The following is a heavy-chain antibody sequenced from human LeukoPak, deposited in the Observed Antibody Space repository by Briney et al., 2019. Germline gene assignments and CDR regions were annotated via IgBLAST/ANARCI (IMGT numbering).Heavy chain of an antibody. D-gene: IGHD2-15*01. Sequence: GGSLRLSCAASGFTFSSYSMNWVRQAPGKGLEWVSSISSSSSYIYYADSVKGRFTISRDNAKNSLYLQMNSLRVEDTAVYYCARACSGGSCYPAGDYYYYGMDVWGKGTTVTVSS. V-gene: IGHV3-21*01. CDR2: ISSSSSYI. CDR3: ARACSGGSCYPAGDYYYYGMDV. CDR1: GFTFSSYS. J-gene: IGHJ6*04.